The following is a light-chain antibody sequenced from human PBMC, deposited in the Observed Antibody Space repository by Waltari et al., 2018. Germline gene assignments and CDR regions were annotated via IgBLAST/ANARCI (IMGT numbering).Light chain of an antibody. Sequence: QSALTQPPSASGSPGQSITISCTRTSSDVGGYNHVSWYQQYPGKVPKLLISEVFKRPSWVPSRFSGYKSGNTAYLTVSGLQAEDEADYYCSSSATDGDYFVFGTGTKVTVL. CDR2: EVF. CDR1: SSDVGGYNH. V-gene: IGLV2-8*01. J-gene: IGLJ1*01. CDR3: SSSATDGDYFV.